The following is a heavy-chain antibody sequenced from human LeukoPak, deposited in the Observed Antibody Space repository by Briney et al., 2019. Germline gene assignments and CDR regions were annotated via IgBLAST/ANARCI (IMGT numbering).Heavy chain of an antibody. J-gene: IGHJ3*02. Sequence: GGSLRLSCAASGFTFSSYGMSWVRQAPGKGLEWVSAISGSGGSTYYADSVKGRFTISRDNSKNTLYLQMNSLRAEDTAVYYCAKYSGGWSDAFDIWGQGTMVTVSS. D-gene: IGHD6-19*01. CDR2: ISGSGGST. CDR3: AKYSGGWSDAFDI. V-gene: IGHV3-23*01. CDR1: GFTFSSYG.